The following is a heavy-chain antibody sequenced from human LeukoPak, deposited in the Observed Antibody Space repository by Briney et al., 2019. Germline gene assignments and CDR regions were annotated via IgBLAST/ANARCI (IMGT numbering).Heavy chain of an antibody. J-gene: IGHJ6*03. D-gene: IGHD3-10*01. Sequence: GGSLRLSCAASVFTFSTYNMNWVRQAPGKGLEWVSSITSSSRYTFYADSVKGRFTISRDNSKNTLYLQMNSLRAEDTAVYYCAKDNYYGSGIPYYYYYYMDVWGKGTTVTISS. CDR3: AKDNYYGSGIPYYYYYYMDV. V-gene: IGHV3-21*04. CDR1: VFTFSTYN. CDR2: ITSSSRYT.